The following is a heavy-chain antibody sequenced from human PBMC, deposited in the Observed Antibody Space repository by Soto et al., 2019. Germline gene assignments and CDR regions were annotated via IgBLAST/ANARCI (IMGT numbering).Heavy chain of an antibody. CDR2: ISFDGKNR. J-gene: IGHJ4*02. D-gene: IGHD6-25*01. V-gene: IGHV3-30*18. CDR1: GFTFSLYG. CDR3: AKGAQAAAVLDH. Sequence: QVQLLESGGGVVQPGRSLKLSCTTSGFTFSLYGMHWVRQAPGKGLEWLAVISFDGKNRYYADSVKGRFTSSRDNSKTTLFLQMSNLRADGTAVYFCAKGAQAAAVLDHWGQGALVTVAS.